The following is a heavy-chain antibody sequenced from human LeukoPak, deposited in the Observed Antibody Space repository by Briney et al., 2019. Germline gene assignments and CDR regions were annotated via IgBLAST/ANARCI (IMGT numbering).Heavy chain of an antibody. J-gene: IGHJ1*01. Sequence: SETLSLTCSVSGDSISGYYWSWLRQPPGKGPECIGYISYSGSTKYSPSLKSRVTIPIDTSRNQFSLKVTSVTAADTAVYYCARDTGSSWYPEYFHHWGQGTLVTVSS. CDR2: ISYSGST. CDR1: GDSISGYY. D-gene: IGHD6-13*01. CDR3: ARDTGSSWYPEYFHH. V-gene: IGHV4-59*01.